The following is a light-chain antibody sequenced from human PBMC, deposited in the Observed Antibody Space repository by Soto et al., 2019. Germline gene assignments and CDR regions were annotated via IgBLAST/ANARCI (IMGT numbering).Light chain of an antibody. CDR1: SSDVGSYNY. CDR3: SSYASSSTQV. V-gene: IGLV2-14*03. Sequence: QSALTQPASVSGSPGQSITISCTGTSSDVGSYNYVSWYQQHPGKAPKLMIYDVSDRPSGVSNRFSGSKSGNTASLTISGLQAEDEADCYCSSYASSSTQVFGGGTKVTVL. J-gene: IGLJ2*01. CDR2: DVS.